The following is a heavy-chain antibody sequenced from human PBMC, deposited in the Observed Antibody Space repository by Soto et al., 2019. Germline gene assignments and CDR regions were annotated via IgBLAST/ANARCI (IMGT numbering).Heavy chain of an antibody. D-gene: IGHD6-19*01. V-gene: IGHV3-23*01. J-gene: IGHJ6*02. CDR1: GFTFSSYA. Sequence: GGSLRLSCAASGFTFSSYAMTWVRQAPGKGLEWVSSISGSGDYTYYADSVKGRFTISRDNSKNTLYLQMNSLRAEDTAVYCCAKGLAVAGPYYYGMDVWGQGTTVTVSS. CDR3: AKGLAVAGPYYYGMDV. CDR2: ISGSGDYT.